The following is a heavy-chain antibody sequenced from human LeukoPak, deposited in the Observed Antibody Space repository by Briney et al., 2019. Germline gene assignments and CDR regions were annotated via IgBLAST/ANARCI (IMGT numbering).Heavy chain of an antibody. CDR2: INPSGGST. D-gene: IGHD3-10*01. J-gene: IGHJ6*03. CDR1: GYTFTSYY. CDR3: ARGPSITMVRGGQWYYYMDV. V-gene: IGHV1-46*01. Sequence: ASVKVSCKASGYTFTSYYMHWVRQAPGQGLEWMGIINPSGGSTNYAQKFQGRVTMTRDTSTNTVYMELSSLRSEDTAVYYCARGPSITMVRGGQWYYYMDVWGKGTTVTVSS.